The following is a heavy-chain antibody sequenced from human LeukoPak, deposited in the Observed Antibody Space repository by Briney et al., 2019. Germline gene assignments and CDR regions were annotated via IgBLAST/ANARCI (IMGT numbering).Heavy chain of an antibody. CDR3: ARVRPHHYVILTGYLDY. V-gene: IGHV1-46*03. D-gene: IGHD3-9*01. CDR2: INPSGGST. Sequence: ASVKVSCKASGYTFTSYYMHWVRQAPGQGLEWMGIINPSGGSTSYAQKFQGRVTMTRDTSTGTVYMELSSLRSEDTAVYYCARVRPHHYVILTGYLDYWGQGTLVTVSS. CDR1: GYTFTSYY. J-gene: IGHJ4*02.